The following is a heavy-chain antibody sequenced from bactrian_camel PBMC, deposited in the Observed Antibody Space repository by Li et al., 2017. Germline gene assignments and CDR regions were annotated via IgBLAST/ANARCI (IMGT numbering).Heavy chain of an antibody. D-gene: IGHD6*01. Sequence: SGGGSVQAGGSLGLSCAASRYMYDNGCMGRFRQASGKEREGVANLGSDGSINYADDVKGRFIISKDTAGNIVYLTMNDLKPEDTGLYVCGVDPISCSRSWQHPVWLGQGTQVTVS. CDR1: RYMYDNGC. V-gene: IGHV3S53*01. J-gene: IGHJ4*01. CDR2: LGSDGSI.